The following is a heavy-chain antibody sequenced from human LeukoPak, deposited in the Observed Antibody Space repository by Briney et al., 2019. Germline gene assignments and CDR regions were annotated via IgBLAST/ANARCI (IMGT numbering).Heavy chain of an antibody. CDR1: GGSISSSSYY. D-gene: IGHD2-21*02. Sequence: PSETLSLTCTVSGGSISSSSYYWGWIRQPPGKGLEWIGSIYYSGGTYYNPSLKSRVTISVDTSKNQFSLKLSSVTAADTAVYYCARQVTVGSFFDYWGQGTLVTVSS. CDR2: IYYSGGT. V-gene: IGHV4-39*01. J-gene: IGHJ4*02. CDR3: ARQVTVGSFFDY.